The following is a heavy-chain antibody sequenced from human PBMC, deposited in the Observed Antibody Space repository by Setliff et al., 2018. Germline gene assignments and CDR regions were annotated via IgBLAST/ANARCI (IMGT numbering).Heavy chain of an antibody. CDR2: IWNDGSQR. CDR1: GFSFSDYY. CDR3: ATDLNWENY. D-gene: IGHD1-1*01. J-gene: IGHJ4*02. Sequence: GGSLRLSCAASGFSFSDYYMMWVRQAPGKGLEWVAVIWNDGSQRYYADTVKGRFTISRDNAENLLFLQMNSLRAEDTALFYCATDLNWENYWGQGALVTVSS. V-gene: IGHV3-33*03.